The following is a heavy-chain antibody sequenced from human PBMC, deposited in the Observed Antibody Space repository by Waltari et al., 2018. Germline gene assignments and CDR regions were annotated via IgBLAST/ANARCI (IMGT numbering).Heavy chain of an antibody. CDR1: GGAFTTTNYY. V-gene: IGHV4-39*01. CDR2: IYYNGNP. D-gene: IGHD3-9*01. Sequence: QLQVQESGPGLVKPSETLSLTCTVSGGAFTTTNYYWGWIRQPPGKGREWIGRIYYNGNPYYNPSLKGRFTISEDTSKNQFSLTLNSGTAADTAVYYGAGLLTGDWGQGVLVTVSS. CDR3: AGLLTGD. J-gene: IGHJ4*02.